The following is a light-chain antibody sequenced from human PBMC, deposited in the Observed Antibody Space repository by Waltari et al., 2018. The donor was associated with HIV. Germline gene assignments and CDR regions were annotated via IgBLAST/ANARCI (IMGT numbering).Light chain of an antibody. CDR3: TSYAGSGEYV. CDR2: EGS. J-gene: IGLJ1*01. V-gene: IGLV2-8*01. CDR1: SSDVGGYDY. Sequence: QSALTQPPSASGSPGQSVTISCPGTSSDVGGYDYVSWYQHHPGKVPRLIMYEGSKRPSGVPDRFSGFKSGNTASLTVSGLQAEDEADYYCTSYAGSGEYVFGTGTKVTVL.